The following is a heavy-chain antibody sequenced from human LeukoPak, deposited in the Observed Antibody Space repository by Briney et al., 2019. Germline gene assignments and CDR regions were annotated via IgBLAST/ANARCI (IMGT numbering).Heavy chain of an antibody. J-gene: IGHJ3*02. D-gene: IGHD2-21*01. V-gene: IGHV3-48*01. CDR1: GFTFRTYS. CDR2: ISSSSTTI. Sequence: PGGSLRLSCAASGFTFRTYSMNWVRRAPGKGLEWVSYISSSSTTIYFADSVKGRFTISRDNAKNSLYLQMNSLRAEDTAVYHCARRSYSHDAFDIWGQGTMVTVSS. CDR3: ARRSYSHDAFDI.